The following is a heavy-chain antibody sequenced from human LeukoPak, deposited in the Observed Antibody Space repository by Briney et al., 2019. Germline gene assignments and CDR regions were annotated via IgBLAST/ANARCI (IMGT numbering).Heavy chain of an antibody. CDR2: IIPIFGTA. CDR3: ARDRRGGWYFVDYYYGMDV. V-gene: IGHV1-69*13. J-gene: IGHJ6*02. D-gene: IGHD6-19*01. Sequence: GASVKVSCKASGSTFSSYAISWVRQAPGQGLEWMGGIIPIFGTANYAQKFQGRVTITADESTSTAYMELSSLRSEDTAVYYCARDRRGGWYFVDYYYGMDVWGQGTTVTVSS. CDR1: GSTFSSYA.